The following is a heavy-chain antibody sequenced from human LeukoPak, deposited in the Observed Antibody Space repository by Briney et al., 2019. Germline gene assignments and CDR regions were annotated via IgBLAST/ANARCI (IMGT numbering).Heavy chain of an antibody. D-gene: IGHD3-10*01. CDR1: GYTFTSYG. Sequence: ASVKVSCKASGYTFTSYGISWVRQAPGQGLEWMGWTSAYNGNTNYAQKLQGRVTMTTDTSTSTAYMELRSLRSDDTAVYYCARDWAGSRSGSYYPPYFDYWGQGTLVTVSS. J-gene: IGHJ4*02. CDR2: TSAYNGNT. V-gene: IGHV1-18*01. CDR3: ARDWAGSRSGSYYPPYFDY.